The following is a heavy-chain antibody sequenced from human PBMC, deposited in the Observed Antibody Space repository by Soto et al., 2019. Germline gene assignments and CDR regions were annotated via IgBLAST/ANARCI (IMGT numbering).Heavy chain of an antibody. Sequence: SETLSLTCTVSGASINSSSYYWGWIRQPPGKGLEWIGRIHYIGSTYYDPSLKGRVTMSVDTSKNQVSLKLSSVTAADTAVYYCAKGDVGPTNYYYGVDLWGQGTTDTVSS. CDR3: AKGDVGPTNYYYGVDL. CDR2: IHYIGST. CDR1: GASINSSSYY. J-gene: IGHJ6*02. V-gene: IGHV4-39*01. D-gene: IGHD1-26*01.